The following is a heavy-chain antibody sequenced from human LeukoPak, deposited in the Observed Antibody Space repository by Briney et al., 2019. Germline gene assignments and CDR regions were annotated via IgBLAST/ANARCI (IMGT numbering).Heavy chain of an antibody. CDR1: GFTFSSHS. CDR2: ISSSSGTI. CDR3: ARGAYYYED. V-gene: IGHV3-48*01. D-gene: IGHD3-22*01. J-gene: IGHJ4*02. Sequence: GGSLRLSCAASGFTFSSHSMNWVRQAPGKGLEWVSYISSSSGTIYYADSVKGRFTISRDNAKNSLYLPMNSLRAEDTAVYYCARGAYYYEDWGQGTLVTVSS.